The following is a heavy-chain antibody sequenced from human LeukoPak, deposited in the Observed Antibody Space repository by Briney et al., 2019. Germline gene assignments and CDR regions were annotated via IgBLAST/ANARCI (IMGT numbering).Heavy chain of an antibody. CDR2: FDPEDGET. J-gene: IGHJ6*02. CDR3: ATMTTSYYYYYGMDV. Sequence: ASVKVSCKVSGYTLTELSMHWVRQAPGKGLEWMGGFDPEDGETIYAQKFQGRVTMAEDTSTDTAYMELSSLRSEDTAVYYCATMTTSYYYYYGMDVWGQGTTVTVSS. D-gene: IGHD4-17*01. CDR1: GYTLTELS. V-gene: IGHV1-24*01.